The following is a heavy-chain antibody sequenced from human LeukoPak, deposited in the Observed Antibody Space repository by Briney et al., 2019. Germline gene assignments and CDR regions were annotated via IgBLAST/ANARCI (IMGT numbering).Heavy chain of an antibody. CDR3: AKPVDVDIVAAFDY. D-gene: IGHD5-12*01. Sequence: ASVKVSCKASGYTFTGYYMHWVRQAPGQGLEWMGWINPNSGGTNYAQKFQGRVTMTRDTSISTAYMELSRLRSDDTAVYYCAKPVDVDIVAAFDYWGQGTLVTVSS. CDR2: INPNSGGT. CDR1: GYTFTGYY. V-gene: IGHV1-2*02. J-gene: IGHJ4*02.